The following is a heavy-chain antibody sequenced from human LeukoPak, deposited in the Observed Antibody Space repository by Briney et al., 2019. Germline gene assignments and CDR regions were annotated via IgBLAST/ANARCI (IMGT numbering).Heavy chain of an antibody. CDR1: GFTFSSYG. V-gene: IGHV3-33*01. CDR2: IWYDGSKE. J-gene: IGHJ4*02. Sequence: GRSLRLSCAASGFTFSSYGMHWVRQAPGKGLEWVAVIWYDGSKENHADSVKGRFTISRDDSKNTLYLQMNSLRAEDTGVYYCAREASGYYRDFWGQGTLVTVSS. D-gene: IGHD3-3*01. CDR3: AREASGYYRDF.